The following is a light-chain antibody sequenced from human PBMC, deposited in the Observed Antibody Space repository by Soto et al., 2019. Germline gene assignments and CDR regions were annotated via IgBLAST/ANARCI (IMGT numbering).Light chain of an antibody. V-gene: IGLV3-25*03. CDR1: ALPKQY. Sequence: SSELTQPPSVSVSPGQTARITCPGDALPKQYAYWYQQKPGQAPVLVIYKDSERPSGIPERFSGSSSGTTVTLTISGVQAEDEADYYCQSADSSGTYGVFGGGTKLTVL. CDR3: QSADSSGTYGV. CDR2: KDS. J-gene: IGLJ2*01.